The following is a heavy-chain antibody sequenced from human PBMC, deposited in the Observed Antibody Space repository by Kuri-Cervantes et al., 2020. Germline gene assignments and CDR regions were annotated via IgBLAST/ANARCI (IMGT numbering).Heavy chain of an antibody. Sequence: SLQISCAASGFTFDDYAMHWVRQAPGKGLEWVSGISWNSGSIGYADSVKGRFTISRDNAKNSLYLQMSSLRAEDTTVYYCARGGASGVWVDYWGQGTLVTVSS. V-gene: IGHV3-9*01. CDR1: GFTFDDYA. CDR2: ISWNSGSI. CDR3: ARGGASGVWVDY. J-gene: IGHJ4*02. D-gene: IGHD2-15*01.